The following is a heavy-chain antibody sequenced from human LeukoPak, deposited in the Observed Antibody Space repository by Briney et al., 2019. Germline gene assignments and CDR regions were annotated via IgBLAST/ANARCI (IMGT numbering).Heavy chain of an antibody. CDR1: GDSVSTTTSI. V-gene: IGHV6-1*01. CDR3: ARRRHANNGVDV. J-gene: IGHJ6*02. CDR2: TYYRSKWNY. Sequence: SQTLSLTCAISGDSVSTTTSIWNWIRQSPSRGLEWLARTYYRSKWNYDYADSVKSRITISPDTSENQFSLQLQFVTPEDSAVYYCARRRHANNGVDVWGQGTTVTVSS.